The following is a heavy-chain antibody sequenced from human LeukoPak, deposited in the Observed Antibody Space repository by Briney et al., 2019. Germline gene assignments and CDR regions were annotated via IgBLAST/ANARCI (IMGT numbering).Heavy chain of an antibody. V-gene: IGHV3-30*18. J-gene: IGHJ4*02. Sequence: GGSLRLSCAASGFTFSSCGMHWVRQAPGKGLEWVAVISYDGSNKYYADSVKGRFTISRDNSKNTLYLQMNSLRAEDTAVYYCAKVHYSYGYFDYWGQGTLVTVSS. CDR1: GFTFSSCG. D-gene: IGHD5-18*01. CDR2: ISYDGSNK. CDR3: AKVHYSYGYFDY.